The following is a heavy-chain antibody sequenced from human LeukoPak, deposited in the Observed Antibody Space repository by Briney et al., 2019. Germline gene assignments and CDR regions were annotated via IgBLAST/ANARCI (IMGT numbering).Heavy chain of an antibody. Sequence: ASVKVSCKASGGTFSSYAISWVRQAPGQGLEWMGWMNPNSGNTGYAQKFQGRVTITRNTSISTAYMELSSLRSEDTAVYYCARGNYYGSGRYRLDYWGQGTLVTVSS. CDR2: MNPNSGNT. CDR1: GGTFSSYA. J-gene: IGHJ4*02. CDR3: ARGNYYGSGRYRLDY. V-gene: IGHV1-8*03. D-gene: IGHD3-10*01.